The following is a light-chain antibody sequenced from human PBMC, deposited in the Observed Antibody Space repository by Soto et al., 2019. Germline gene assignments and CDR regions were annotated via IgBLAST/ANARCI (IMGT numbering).Light chain of an antibody. Sequence: DIQMTQSPSSLSSSLGDRVTITCRASQSISSYLNWYQQKPGKAPKLLIYAASSLQSGVPSSFSGSGSRTDFTLTISSLQPDDFATYYCQQSYSKGTFGQGIKVEIK. CDR3: QQSYSKGT. V-gene: IGKV1-39*01. CDR1: QSISSY. CDR2: AAS. J-gene: IGKJ1*01.